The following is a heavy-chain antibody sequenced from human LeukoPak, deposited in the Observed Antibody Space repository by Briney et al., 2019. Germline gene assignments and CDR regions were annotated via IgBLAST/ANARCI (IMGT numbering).Heavy chain of an antibody. CDR1: GFTFSSYG. CDR3: ANHRGYCSSTSCATGDY. D-gene: IGHD2-2*01. V-gene: IGHV3-30*18. J-gene: IGHJ4*02. CDR2: ISYDGSNK. Sequence: GGSLRLSCAASGFTFSSYGMHWVRQAPGKGLEWVAVISYDGSNKYYADSVKGRFTISRDNSKNTLYLQMNSLRAEDTAVYYCANHRGYCSSTSCATGDYWGQGTLVTVSS.